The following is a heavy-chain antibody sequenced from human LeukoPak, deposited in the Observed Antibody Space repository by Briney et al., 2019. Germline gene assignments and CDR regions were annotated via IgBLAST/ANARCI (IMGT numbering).Heavy chain of an antibody. Sequence: GGSLTLSRAAPGFTFSSYWMSWPRQAPGKGLEWVANIKQDGSEKYYVDSVKGRFTISRDNAKNSLYLQMNSLRAEDTAVYYCARDNLAGRGYYYGMDVWGQGTTVTVSS. CDR1: GFTFSSYW. CDR3: ARDNLAGRGYYYGMDV. CDR2: IKQDGSEK. J-gene: IGHJ6*02. V-gene: IGHV3-7*01.